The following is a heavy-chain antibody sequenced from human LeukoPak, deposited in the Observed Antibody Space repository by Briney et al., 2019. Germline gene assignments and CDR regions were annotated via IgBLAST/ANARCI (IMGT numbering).Heavy chain of an antibody. Sequence: GVSLRLSCAASGFTFSSYGMHWVRQAPGKGLEWVAFIRYDGSNKYYADSVKGRFTISRDNSKNTLYLQMSSLRAEDTAVYYCAKIAAAAIFGVVIGLDYWGQGTLLTVSS. V-gene: IGHV3-30*02. CDR2: IRYDGSNK. J-gene: IGHJ4*02. D-gene: IGHD3-3*02. CDR3: AKIAAAAIFGVVIGLDY. CDR1: GFTFSSYG.